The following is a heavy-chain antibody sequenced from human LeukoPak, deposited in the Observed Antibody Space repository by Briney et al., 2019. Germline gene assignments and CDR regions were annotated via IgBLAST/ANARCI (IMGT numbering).Heavy chain of an antibody. CDR1: GSSISSGGYY. D-gene: IGHD2-2*01. CDR2: IYYSGST. J-gene: IGHJ5*02. V-gene: IGHV4-31*03. CDR3: ARGPPRSSSTAQASRPIGYNWFDP. Sequence: SETLSLTCTVSGSSISSGGYYWSWIRQHPGKGLEWIGYIYYSGSTYYNPSLKSRVTISVDTSKNQFSLKLSSVTAADTAVYYCARGPPRSSSTAQASRPIGYNWFDPWGQGTLVAVSS.